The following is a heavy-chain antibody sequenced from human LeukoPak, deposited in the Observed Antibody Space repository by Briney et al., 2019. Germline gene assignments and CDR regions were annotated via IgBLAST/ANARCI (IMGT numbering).Heavy chain of an antibody. V-gene: IGHV3-30*02. Sequence: GGSLRLSCTVSGLTFSISGMHWVRQAPGKGLEWVTFIRDDGSSEHYADSVKGRFTVSRDHSKNTVYLQMNSLTLEDTAVYYCAKDERNWNYNLASQTYDWGQGTLVTVSS. CDR3: AKDERNWNYNLASQTYD. CDR1: GLTFSISG. J-gene: IGHJ4*02. CDR2: IRDDGSSE. D-gene: IGHD1-7*01.